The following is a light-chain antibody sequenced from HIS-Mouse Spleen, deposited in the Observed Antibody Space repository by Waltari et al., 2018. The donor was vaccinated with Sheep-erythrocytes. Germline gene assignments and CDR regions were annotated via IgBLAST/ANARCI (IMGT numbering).Light chain of an antibody. Sequence: QSALTQPASVSGSPGQSITISCTGTSSDVGGYNYVSWYQQHPGKAPKLMIYEVSNRPSWVSNRFSGSKSGNTASLTSSGLQAEDEADYYCSSYTSSSTQVFGGGTKLTVL. V-gene: IGLV2-14*01. J-gene: IGLJ2*01. CDR2: EVS. CDR3: SSYTSSSTQV. CDR1: SSDVGGYNY.